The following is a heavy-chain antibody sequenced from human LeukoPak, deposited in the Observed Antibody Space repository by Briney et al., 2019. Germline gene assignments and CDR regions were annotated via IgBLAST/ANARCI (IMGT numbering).Heavy chain of an antibody. CDR2: IYYSGST. CDR1: GDSIGSYY. Sequence: PSETLSLTCTVSGDSIGSYYWSWIRQPPGKGLDWMGNIYYSGSTNYNPSLKSRVTISVDKSKNQFSLNLSSVTAADTAVYYCARAYSSGYPYDAFDIWGQGTMVTVSS. V-gene: IGHV4-59*12. J-gene: IGHJ3*02. D-gene: IGHD3-22*01. CDR3: ARAYSSGYPYDAFDI.